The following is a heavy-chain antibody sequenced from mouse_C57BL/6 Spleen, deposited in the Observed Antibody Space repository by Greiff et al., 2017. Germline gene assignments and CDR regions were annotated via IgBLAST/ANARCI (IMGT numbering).Heavy chain of an antibody. CDR1: GFNIKDYY. D-gene: IGHD2-12*01. CDR3: TRSSYTNYLDY. V-gene: IGHV14-1*01. CDR2: IDPADGDT. J-gene: IGHJ2*01. Sequence: EVQLQQSVAELVRPGASVKLSCTASGFNIKDYYMHWVKQRPEQGLEWIGRIDPADGDTEYAPKFQGKATMTADTSSNPAYLQLSSLTSEDTAVYYCTRSSYTNYLDYWGQGTTLTVSS.